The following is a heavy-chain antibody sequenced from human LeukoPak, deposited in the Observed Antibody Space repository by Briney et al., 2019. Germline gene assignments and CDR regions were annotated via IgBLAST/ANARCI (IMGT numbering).Heavy chain of an antibody. D-gene: IGHD6-13*01. J-gene: IGHJ4*02. CDR1: GGSVSSGRYY. Sequence: SETLSLTCTVSGGSVSSGRYYWNWIRQPAGKGLEWIGRIYSTGSTNYSPSLKSRVTMSVDKSKNQFSLNLSSVTAADTAVYYCARGIADPYSFDSWGQGILVTVSS. CDR3: ARGIADPYSFDS. CDR2: IYSTGST. V-gene: IGHV4-61*10.